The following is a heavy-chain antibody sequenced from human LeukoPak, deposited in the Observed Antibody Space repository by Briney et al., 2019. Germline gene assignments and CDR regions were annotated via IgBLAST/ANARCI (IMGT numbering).Heavy chain of an antibody. Sequence: SETLSLTCAVYGGSFSGYYWSWIRQPPGKGLEWIGEINHSGSTNYNPSLKSRVPISVKTSKNQFSLNLSSWATAHTAVYSCARDGGAAAHRWFDPWGQGTLVGVCS. CDR2: INHSGST. CDR3: ARDGGAAAHRWFDP. D-gene: IGHD6-13*01. V-gene: IGHV4-34*01. CDR1: GGSFSGYY. J-gene: IGHJ5*02.